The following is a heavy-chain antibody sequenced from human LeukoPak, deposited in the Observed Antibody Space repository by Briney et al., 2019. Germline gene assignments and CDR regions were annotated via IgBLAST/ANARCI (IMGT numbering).Heavy chain of an antibody. V-gene: IGHV3-48*01. CDR1: GFTFSSYS. D-gene: IGHD6-6*01. J-gene: IGHJ4*02. CDR3: ARESSSSSGPDDY. CDR2: ISGSSSTI. Sequence: GGSLRLSCAASGFTFSSYSRTWVRQAPGKGLEWISYISGSSSTIHYADSVKGRFTSSRDNDKNSLYLQMNSLRAEDTAVYYCARESSSSSGPDDYWGQGTLVTVSS.